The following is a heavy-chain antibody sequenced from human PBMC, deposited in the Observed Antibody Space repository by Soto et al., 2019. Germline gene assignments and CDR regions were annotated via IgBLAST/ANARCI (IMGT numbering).Heavy chain of an antibody. V-gene: IGHV1-69*01. D-gene: IGHD1-26*01. Sequence: QVQLVQSGAEVKKPGSSVKVSCKASGGTFSSYSINWVRQAPGQGLGWMGEIIPTFGTANYAKKFQGRVTITADESTSAADMELSSLRSEDTAVYYCARDGGRHSGGIDYWGQGTLVTVSS. J-gene: IGHJ4*02. CDR2: IIPTFGTA. CDR1: GGTFSSYS. CDR3: ARDGGRHSGGIDY.